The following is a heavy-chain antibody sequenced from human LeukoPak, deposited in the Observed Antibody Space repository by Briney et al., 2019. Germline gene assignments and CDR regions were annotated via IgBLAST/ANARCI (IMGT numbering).Heavy chain of an antibody. CDR1: GYTFTSHD. CDR3: ARGLSGGSGSYQ. J-gene: IGHJ4*02. D-gene: IGHD3-10*01. V-gene: IGHV1-8*03. Sequence: ASVKVSCKASGYTFTSHDINWVRQATGQGLEWMGWMNPNSGNTGYAQKFQGRVTITRNTSISTAYMELSSLRSEDTAMYYCARGLSGGSGSYQWGQGTLVTVSS. CDR2: MNPNSGNT.